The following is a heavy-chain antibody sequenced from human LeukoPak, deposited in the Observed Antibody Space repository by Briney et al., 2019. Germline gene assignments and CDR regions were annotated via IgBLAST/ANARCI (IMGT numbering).Heavy chain of an antibody. D-gene: IGHD3-22*01. J-gene: IGHJ4*02. CDR2: IIPIFGTA. CDR3: ARESDSSGYYYFDY. V-gene: IGHV1-69*05. CDR1: GGTFSSYA. Sequence: SVKVSCKASGGTFSSYAISWVQQAPGQGLEWMGRIIPIFGTANYAQKFQGRVTITTDESTSTAYMELSSLRSEDTAVYYCARESDSSGYYYFDYWGQGTLVTVSS.